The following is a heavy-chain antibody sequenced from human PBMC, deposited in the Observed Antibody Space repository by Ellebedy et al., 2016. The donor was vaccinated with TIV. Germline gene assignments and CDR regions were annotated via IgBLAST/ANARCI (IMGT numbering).Heavy chain of an antibody. CDR2: TSYDETYK. Sequence: GGSLRLSCAGSGFAFSHYAMQWVRQAPGKGLEWVALTSYDETYKYVADSVKGRFTISRDNAKNSLYLQMNSLRAEDTAVYYCARDRWIFESYYGMDVWGQGTTVTVSS. V-gene: IGHV3-30-3*01. CDR3: ARDRWIFESYYGMDV. CDR1: GFAFSHYA. D-gene: IGHD3-3*01. J-gene: IGHJ6*02.